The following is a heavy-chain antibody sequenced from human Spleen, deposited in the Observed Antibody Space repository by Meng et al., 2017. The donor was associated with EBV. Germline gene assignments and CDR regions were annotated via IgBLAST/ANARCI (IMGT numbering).Heavy chain of an antibody. Sequence: QGQMMQSGGEVKKPGASVKVSCKASGYTFTSYDITWVRQATGQGLEWLGWMNPNSGNTGYAQMFQDRVTMTGNTSISTAYLELSSLRSEDTAVYYCARGRVTIIQTFDLWGQGTLVTVSS. CDR1: GYTFTSYD. CDR2: MNPNSGNT. D-gene: IGHD3-9*01. V-gene: IGHV1-8*01. J-gene: IGHJ4*02. CDR3: ARGRVTIIQTFDL.